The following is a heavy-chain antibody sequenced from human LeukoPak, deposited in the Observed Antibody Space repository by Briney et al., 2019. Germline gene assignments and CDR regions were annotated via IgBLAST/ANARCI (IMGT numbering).Heavy chain of an antibody. D-gene: IGHD2-15*01. Sequence: GGSLRLSCAASGFTFSSYWMSWVRQAPGKGLEWVAVISFDRSDKYYADSVKGRFTISRDNSKNTLYLQMNSLRAEDTAVYYCAKGWSTRYFDYWGQGTLVTVSS. J-gene: IGHJ4*02. CDR2: ISFDRSDK. CDR3: AKGWSTRYFDY. V-gene: IGHV3-30*18. CDR1: GFTFSSYW.